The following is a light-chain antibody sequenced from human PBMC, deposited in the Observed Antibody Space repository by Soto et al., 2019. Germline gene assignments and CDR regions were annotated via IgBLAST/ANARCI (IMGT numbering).Light chain of an antibody. CDR1: QSVRSY. J-gene: IGKJ1*01. CDR2: TTT. V-gene: IGKV1-5*01. Sequence: DIQMTQSPSSLSASVGDTITITCRASQSVRSYLNWYQQKPGKAPDLLIYTTTSLQSEVPARFSGSGSGTEFTLTISSLQPDDFATYYCQKYGSYPWAFGQGTKVDIK. CDR3: QKYGSYPWA.